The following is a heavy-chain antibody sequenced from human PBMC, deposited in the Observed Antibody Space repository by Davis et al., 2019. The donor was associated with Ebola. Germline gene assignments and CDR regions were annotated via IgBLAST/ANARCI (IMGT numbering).Heavy chain of an antibody. Sequence: ASVKVSCKASGYTFSDFGINWVRQAPGQGLEWMGWISAYNGNTNYAQKLQGRVTMTTDTSTSTAYMELRSLRSDDTAVYYCARGITMVRALDWFDPWGQGTLVTVSS. J-gene: IGHJ5*02. CDR1: GYTFSDFG. CDR3: ARGITMVRALDWFDP. V-gene: IGHV1-18*01. CDR2: ISAYNGNT. D-gene: IGHD3-10*01.